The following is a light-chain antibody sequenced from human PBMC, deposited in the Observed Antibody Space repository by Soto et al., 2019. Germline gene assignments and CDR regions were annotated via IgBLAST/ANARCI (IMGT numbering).Light chain of an antibody. CDR2: EVT. CDR3: ISYTGSSTSYV. CDR1: SSDVGSYNH. V-gene: IGLV2-14*01. J-gene: IGLJ1*01. Sequence: QSALTQPASMSGSPGQSITISCSGTSSDVGSYNHVAWYQQFPGKTPKLIIYEVTYRPSGVSHRFSASKSGNTASLTISGLQAEDEADYYCISYTGSSTSYVFGTGTKVTVL.